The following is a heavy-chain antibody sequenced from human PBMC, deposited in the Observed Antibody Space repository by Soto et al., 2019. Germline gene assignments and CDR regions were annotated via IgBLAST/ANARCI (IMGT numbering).Heavy chain of an antibody. J-gene: IGHJ5*02. Sequence: QVQLQESGPGLVKPSDTLSLTCAVSGYSIRSSHWWGWIRQPPGKGLEWIGYIYYSGSTSYNPSLKSRVTMSVDTSKNQFSLKVSSVTAVDTAVYYCARSTQDYASHWFDPWGQGILVTVSS. D-gene: IGHD4-17*01. V-gene: IGHV4-28*01. CDR2: IYYSGST. CDR3: ARSTQDYASHWFDP. CDR1: GYSIRSSHW.